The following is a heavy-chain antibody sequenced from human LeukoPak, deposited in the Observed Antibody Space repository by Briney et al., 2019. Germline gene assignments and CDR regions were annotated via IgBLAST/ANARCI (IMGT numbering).Heavy chain of an antibody. CDR3: ARLTPYSGSPLDDY. V-gene: IGHV4-39*01. D-gene: IGHD1-26*01. CDR2: VSYSGST. CDR1: GGSISSISNY. J-gene: IGHJ4*02. Sequence: SETLTLTCTVSGGSISSISNYWGWIRQPPGKGLEYIGSVSYSGSTYYNPSLKSRVTMSADTSKNQFYLKLSSVTAADTAVYYCARLTPYSGSPLDDYWGQGTLDTVSS.